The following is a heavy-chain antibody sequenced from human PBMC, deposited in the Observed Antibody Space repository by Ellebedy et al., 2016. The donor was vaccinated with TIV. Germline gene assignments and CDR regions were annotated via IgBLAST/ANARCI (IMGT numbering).Heavy chain of an antibody. V-gene: IGHV3-7*01. D-gene: IGHD3-3*01. CDR2: IKTDGSET. CDR1: GFSFSNFW. CDR3: VGFGVFNL. Sequence: PGGSLRLSCAAWGFSFSNFWMSWVRQAPGKGLEWVAHIKTDGSETYYVDSVKGRFTISRENAKNALFLQMDGLRVDDSAVYYCVGFGVFNLWGQGAPVTVSS. J-gene: IGHJ5*02.